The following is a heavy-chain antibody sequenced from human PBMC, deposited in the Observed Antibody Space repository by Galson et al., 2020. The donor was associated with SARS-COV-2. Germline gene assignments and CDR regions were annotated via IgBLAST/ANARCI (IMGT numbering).Heavy chain of an antibody. J-gene: IGHJ4*02. CDR3: ASQGGYSNYEYYCDY. Sequence: GGSLRLSCAASGFTFSSYGMHWVRQAPGKGLEWVAVISYDGSNKYYADSVKGRFTISRDNSKNTLYLQMNSLRAEDTAVYYCASQGGYSNYEYYCDYWGQGTLVTVSS. CDR2: ISYDGSNK. CDR1: GFTFSSYG. V-gene: IGHV3-30*03. D-gene: IGHD4-4*01.